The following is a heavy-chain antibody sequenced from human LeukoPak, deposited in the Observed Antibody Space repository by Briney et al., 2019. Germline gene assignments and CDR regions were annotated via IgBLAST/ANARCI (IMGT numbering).Heavy chain of an antibody. V-gene: IGHV3-74*01. CDR1: GFTFSSFW. CDR3: AREWKKTGSFDY. Sequence: GGSLRLSCAASGFTFSSFWMHWVRQAPGKGLVWISFINTDGSSTTYADSVKGRFTVSRDNAKNTLYLQMSGLRAEDTAVYYCAREWKKTGSFDYWGQGTLVTVSS. D-gene: IGHD1-1*01. CDR2: INTDGSST. J-gene: IGHJ4*02.